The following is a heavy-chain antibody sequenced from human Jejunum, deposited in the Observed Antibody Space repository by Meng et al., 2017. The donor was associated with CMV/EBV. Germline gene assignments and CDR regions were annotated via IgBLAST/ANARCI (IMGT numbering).Heavy chain of an antibody. J-gene: IGHJ4*02. Sequence: QVQLTESGPGLLKPSETLSLPCTVSDGSISSYYWSWIRQSAGKGLEWIGRIHTSGTTNYNPSLKSRVTLSLDTSKDQFSLKLTSVTAADTAVYYCAREKSSCTSSTCYGVDSWGQGTLVTVSS. CDR2: IHTSGTT. CDR1: DGSISSYY. D-gene: IGHD2-2*01. CDR3: AREKSSCTSSTCYGVDS. V-gene: IGHV4-4*07.